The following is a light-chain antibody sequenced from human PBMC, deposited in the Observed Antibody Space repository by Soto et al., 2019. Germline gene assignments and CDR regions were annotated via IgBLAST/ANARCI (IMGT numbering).Light chain of an antibody. Sequence: EIVLTQSPATLSLSPGERATLSCRASQSVSTYLAWYQQKPGQAPRLLIYDVSDRATGIQARFSGSGSGTNFTLTISGLEPEDFAVYYCQHRSGWPPWTFGQGTKVQI. CDR2: DVS. CDR3: QHRSGWPPWT. CDR1: QSVSTY. V-gene: IGKV3-11*01. J-gene: IGKJ1*01.